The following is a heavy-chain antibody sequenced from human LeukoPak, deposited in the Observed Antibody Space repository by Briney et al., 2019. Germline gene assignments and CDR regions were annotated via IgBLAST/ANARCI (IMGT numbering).Heavy chain of an antibody. J-gene: IGHJ3*02. V-gene: IGHV1-2*02. D-gene: IGHD2-2*01. CDR2: INPNSGGT. CDR3: AREVVLVPAATEAFDAFDI. CDR1: GYTFTGYY. Sequence: ASVKVSCKASGYTFTGYYIHWVRQAPGQGLEWMGWINPNSGGTNYAQKFQGRVTMTRDTSISTAYMELSRLRSDDTAFYYCAREVVLVPAATEAFDAFDIWGQGTMVTVSS.